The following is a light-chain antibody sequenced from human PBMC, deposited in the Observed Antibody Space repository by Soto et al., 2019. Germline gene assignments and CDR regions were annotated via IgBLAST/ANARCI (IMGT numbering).Light chain of an antibody. CDR3: QQYYSTPYT. Sequence: DIVMTQSPDSLAVSLGERATINCKSSQSILYRSDSKNCLNWYQQKPGQPPKLLIYWASTRESGVPDRFSGSGSGTDFILTISSLQAEDVAVYFCQQYYSTPYTFGQGTKLEIK. V-gene: IGKV4-1*01. CDR2: WAS. CDR1: QSILYRSDSKNC. J-gene: IGKJ2*01.